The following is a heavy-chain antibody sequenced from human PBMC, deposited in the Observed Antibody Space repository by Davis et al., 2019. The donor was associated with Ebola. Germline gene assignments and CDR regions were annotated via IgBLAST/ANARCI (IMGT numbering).Heavy chain of an antibody. Sequence: SVKVSCKASGGTFSSYTISWVRQAPGQGLEWMGRIIPILGIANYAQKFQGRVTITADKSTSTVYMELSSLRSEDTAVYYCARERRDGYNYYAFDIWGQGTMVTVSS. D-gene: IGHD5-24*01. J-gene: IGHJ3*02. V-gene: IGHV1-69*04. CDR3: ARERRDGYNYYAFDI. CDR2: IIPILGIA. CDR1: GGTFSSYT.